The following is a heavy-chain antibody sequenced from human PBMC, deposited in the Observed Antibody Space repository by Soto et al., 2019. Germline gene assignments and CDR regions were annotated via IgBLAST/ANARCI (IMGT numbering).Heavy chain of an antibody. CDR3: ASPGGYDLGAEGHYGMDV. V-gene: IGHV1-46*01. D-gene: IGHD5-12*01. CDR2: INPSGGST. CDR1: GYTFTSYY. Sequence: ASVKVSCKASGYTFTSYYMHWVRQAPGQGLEWMGIINPSGGSTSYAQKFQGRVTMTRDTSTSTVYMELSSLRSEDTAVYDCASPGGYDLGAEGHYGMDVWGQGTTVTVSS. J-gene: IGHJ6*02.